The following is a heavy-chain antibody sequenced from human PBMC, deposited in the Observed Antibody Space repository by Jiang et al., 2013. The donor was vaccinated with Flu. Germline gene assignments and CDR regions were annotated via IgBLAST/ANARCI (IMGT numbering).Heavy chain of an antibody. CDR3: ASYYDILTGYYDAIDY. D-gene: IGHD3-9*01. V-gene: IGHV4-39*01. Sequence: GLVKPSETLSLTCTVSGGSISSSSYYWGWIRQPPGKGLEWIGSIYYSGSTYYNPSLKSRVTISVDTSKNQFSLKLSSVTAADTAVYYCASYYDILTGYYDAIDYWGQGTLVTVSS. CDR1: GGSISSSSYY. J-gene: IGHJ4*02. CDR2: IYYSGST.